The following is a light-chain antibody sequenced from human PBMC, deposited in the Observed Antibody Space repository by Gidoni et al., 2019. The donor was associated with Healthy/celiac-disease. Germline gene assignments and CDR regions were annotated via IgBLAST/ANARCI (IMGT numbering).Light chain of an antibody. CDR1: RSDVGGYNY. J-gene: IGLJ3*02. V-gene: IGLV2-14*03. Sequence: QSALTQPASVSGSPGQSITISCTGTRSDVGGYNYVSWYQQHPGKAPKLMIYDVSNRPSGVSIRFSGSKSGNTASLTSSGLQAEDEADYYCSSYTSSSTLGVFGGGTKLTVL. CDR2: DVS. CDR3: SSYTSSSTLGV.